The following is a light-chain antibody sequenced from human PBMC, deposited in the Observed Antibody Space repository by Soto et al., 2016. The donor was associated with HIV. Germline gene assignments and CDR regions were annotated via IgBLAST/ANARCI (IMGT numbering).Light chain of an antibody. V-gene: IGLV3-21*01. CDR2: DDS. J-gene: IGLJ3*02. CDR3: QVWETSDLPNRV. Sequence: SYVLTQPPSVSVAPGKTARINCGGNNIGRKSVHWYQQRPGQAPVLVIYDDSDRPSGIPERFSGSNSGNTATLTISRAEAGDEADYYCQVWETSDLPNRVFGGGTKLTIL. CDR1: NIGRKS.